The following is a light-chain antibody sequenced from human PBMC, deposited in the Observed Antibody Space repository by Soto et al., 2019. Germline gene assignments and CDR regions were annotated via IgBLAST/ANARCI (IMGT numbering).Light chain of an antibody. CDR3: LSADSSGTV. CDR2: KDS. V-gene: IGLV3-16*01. CDR1: ALPKKY. Sequence: SYELTQPPSVSVSLGQMARITCSGEALPKKYAYWYQQKPGQFPVVVIYKDSERPSGIPERFSGSSSGTIVTLTISGVQAEDEADYYCLSADSSGTVFGGGTKLTVL. J-gene: IGLJ2*01.